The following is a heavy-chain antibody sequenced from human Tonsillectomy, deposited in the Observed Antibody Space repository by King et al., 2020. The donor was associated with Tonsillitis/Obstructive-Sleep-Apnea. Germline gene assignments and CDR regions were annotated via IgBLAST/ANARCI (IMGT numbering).Heavy chain of an antibody. CDR2: ISGSGGST. CDR3: AKLVLRLGELSLLAFVY. J-gene: IGHJ4*02. CDR1: GFTFSSYA. Sequence: VQLVESGGGLVQPGGSLRLSCAASGFTFSSYAMSWVRQAPGKGLEWVSAISGSGGSTYYADSVKGRFTISRDNSKNTLYLQMNSLRAEDTAVYYCAKLVLRLGELSLLAFVYWGQGTLVTVSS. D-gene: IGHD3-16*02. V-gene: IGHV3-23*04.